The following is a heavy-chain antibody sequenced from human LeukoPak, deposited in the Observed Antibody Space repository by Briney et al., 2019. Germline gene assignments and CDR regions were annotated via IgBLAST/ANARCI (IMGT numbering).Heavy chain of an antibody. CDR1: GGSISSYD. CDR3: ARESRSMNYYDSSGYGP. D-gene: IGHD3-22*01. CDR2: IYTSGST. V-gene: IGHV4-4*07. Sequence: SETLSLTCTVSGGSISSYDWSWIRQPAWKGLEWIGRIYTSGSTNYNPSLKSRVTMSVDTSKNQFSLKLSSVTAADTAVYYCARESRSMNYYDSSGYGPWGQGTLVTVSS. J-gene: IGHJ5*02.